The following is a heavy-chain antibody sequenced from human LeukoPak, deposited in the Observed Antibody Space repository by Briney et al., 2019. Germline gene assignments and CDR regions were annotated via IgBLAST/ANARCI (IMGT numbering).Heavy chain of an antibody. J-gene: IGHJ4*02. V-gene: IGHV4-31*03. CDR2: IYYSGST. Sequence: SETLSLTCTVSGGSISSGGYYWSWLRQHPGQGLEWIGYIYYSGSTYYNPSLKSRVTISVDTSKNQFSLKLSSVTAADTAVYYCAREERFYYFDYWGQGTLVTVSS. CDR3: AREERFYYFDY. D-gene: IGHD3-10*01. CDR1: GGSISSGGYY.